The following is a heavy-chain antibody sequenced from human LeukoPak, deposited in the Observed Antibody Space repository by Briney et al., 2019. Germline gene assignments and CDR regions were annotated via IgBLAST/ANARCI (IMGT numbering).Heavy chain of an antibody. CDR1: GGSISSSSYY. CDR2: IYYSGST. CDR3: ARDRFIAAAGS. V-gene: IGHV4-39*07. D-gene: IGHD6-13*01. J-gene: IGHJ5*02. Sequence: TSETLSLTCTVSGGSISSSSYYWGWIRQPPGKGLEWIGSIYYSGSTYYNPSLKSRVTISVDTSKNQFSLKLSSVTAADTAVYYCARDRFIAAAGSWGQGTLVTVSS.